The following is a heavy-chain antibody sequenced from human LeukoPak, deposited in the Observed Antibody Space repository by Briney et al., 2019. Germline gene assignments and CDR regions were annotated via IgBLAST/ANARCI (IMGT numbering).Heavy chain of an antibody. Sequence: GGSLRLSCAASGFTFSDYYMSWIRQAPGKGLEWLSYINIGGTNTHFADSVKGRFTISRDNAKKSLYLQMNNLRAEDTAVYYCATDGAGFDTWGQGVLVTVSS. CDR1: GFTFSDYY. CDR2: INIGGTNT. J-gene: IGHJ5*02. V-gene: IGHV3-11*01. CDR3: ATDGAGFDT.